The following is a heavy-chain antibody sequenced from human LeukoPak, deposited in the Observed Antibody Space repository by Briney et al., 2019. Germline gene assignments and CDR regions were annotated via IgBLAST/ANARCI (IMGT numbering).Heavy chain of an antibody. J-gene: IGHJ4*02. CDR2: INPNSGGT. V-gene: IGHV1-2*04. CDR1: GYTFTGYY. Sequence: ASVKVSCKASGYTFTGYYMHWVRQAPGQGLEWMGWINPNSGGTNYAQKFQGWVTMTRDTSISTAYMELSRLRSDDTAVYYCARGRVDTAMVRDFDYWGQGTLVTVSS. CDR3: ARGRVDTAMVRDFDY. D-gene: IGHD5-18*01.